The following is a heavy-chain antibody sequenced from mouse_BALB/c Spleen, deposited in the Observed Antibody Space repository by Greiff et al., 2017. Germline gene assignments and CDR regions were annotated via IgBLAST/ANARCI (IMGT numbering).Heavy chain of an antibody. J-gene: IGHJ3*01. Sequence: QVQLQQSGAELVKPGASVKLSCKASGYTFTSYYMYWVKQRPGQGLEWIGEINPSNGGTNFNEKFKSKATLTVDKSSSTAYMQLSSLTSEDSAVYYCTRKKPKYGNYALAYWGQGTLVTVSA. V-gene: IGHV1S81*02. D-gene: IGHD2-10*02. CDR1: GYTFTSYY. CDR2: INPSNGGT. CDR3: TRKKPKYGNYALAY.